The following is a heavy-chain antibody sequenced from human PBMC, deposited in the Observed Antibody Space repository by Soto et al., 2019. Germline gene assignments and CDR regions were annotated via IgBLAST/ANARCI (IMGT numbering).Heavy chain of an antibody. J-gene: IGHJ6*03. CDR1: GFTFSTYW. Sequence: EVQLVESGGVLVQPGGSLRLSCAASGFTFSTYWMHWVRQAPGKGLVWVSSINGDGRVTTYADSVKGRFTVSRDNAKNTLYLEMNSLRAEDTAVYYCARVGTGYYYKDVWGKGTTVTVSS. V-gene: IGHV3-74*01. CDR2: INGDGRVT. D-gene: IGHD1-1*01. CDR3: ARVGTGYYYKDV.